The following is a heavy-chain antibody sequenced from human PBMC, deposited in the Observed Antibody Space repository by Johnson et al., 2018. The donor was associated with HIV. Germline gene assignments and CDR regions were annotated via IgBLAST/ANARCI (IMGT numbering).Heavy chain of an antibody. J-gene: IGHJ3*02. Sequence: QVQLVESGGGVVQPGRSLRLSCAASAVTFSNFAMHWVRQAPGKGLEWVAVILHDGSNTNYADSVKGRFTISRDNSKNSLYLQMNSLRAEDTAVYYCARDYLAYGDYNPDAFDIWGLGTMVTVSS. CDR1: AVTFSNFA. CDR3: ARDYLAYGDYNPDAFDI. D-gene: IGHD4-17*01. V-gene: IGHV3-30*04. CDR2: ILHDGSNT.